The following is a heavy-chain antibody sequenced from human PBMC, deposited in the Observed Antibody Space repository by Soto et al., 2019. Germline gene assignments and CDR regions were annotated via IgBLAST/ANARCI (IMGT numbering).Heavy chain of an antibody. CDR2: INGYGPRT. V-gene: IGHV3-74*01. Sequence: EVQLVESGGGSVQPGESLRVSCEAFGFTFENQWMHWVRQIPGKGLVWVARINGYGPRTSYADFAKGRFTISRANSLNLLQLQPPPLRGQDTSLYIRARGGAARRGAASDVCGPG. D-gene: IGHD1-26*01. CDR1: GFTFENQW. J-gene: IGHJ6*02. CDR3: ARGGAARRGAASDV.